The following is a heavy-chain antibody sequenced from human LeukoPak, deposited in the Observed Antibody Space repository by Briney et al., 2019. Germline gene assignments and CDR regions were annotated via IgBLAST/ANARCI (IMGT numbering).Heavy chain of an antibody. CDR2: IYSGGST. CDR3: AREGINPKYGRGYYMDV. V-gene: IGHV3-53*01. J-gene: IGHJ6*03. CDR1: GFTVSSNY. Sequence: GGSLRLSCAASGFTVSSNYMSWVRQAPGKGLEWVSVIYSGGSTYYSASVKSRYTISRDNSKNTPYLQMNSLRAEDTAVYYCAREGINPKYGRGYYMDVWGKGTTVTVSS. D-gene: IGHD1-14*01.